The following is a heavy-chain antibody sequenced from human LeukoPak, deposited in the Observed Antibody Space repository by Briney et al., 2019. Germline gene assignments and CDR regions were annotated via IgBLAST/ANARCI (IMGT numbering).Heavy chain of an antibody. CDR3: ARVHDTIF. CDR1: GFSLNGYY. V-gene: IGHV3-11*06. J-gene: IGHJ4*02. Sequence: GGSLRLSCAVSGFSLNGYYVNWLGQSPGKGLEWISYISAHSGSINYADSVKGRFTLSRDYAKNSVSLEMTSLRGADTGVYYCARVHDTIFWGQGTVVTVSS. D-gene: IGHD5-24*01. CDR2: ISAHSGSI.